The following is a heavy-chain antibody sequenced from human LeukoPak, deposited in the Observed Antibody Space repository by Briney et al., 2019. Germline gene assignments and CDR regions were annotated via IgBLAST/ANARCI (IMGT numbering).Heavy chain of an antibody. D-gene: IGHD3/OR15-3a*01. J-gene: IGHJ2*01. CDR3: VRGQIYDYWTPVSWKFDL. Sequence: PSETLSLTCTVSGGSISSSSYYWGWIRQPPGKGLEWIGSIYYSGSTYYNPSVKSRVTLFSDKAKNQLSLKMNSVTAADTAVYYCVRGQIYDYWTPVSWKFDLWGRGTLVSVSS. CDR2: IYYSGST. CDR1: GGSISSSSYY. V-gene: IGHV4-39*07.